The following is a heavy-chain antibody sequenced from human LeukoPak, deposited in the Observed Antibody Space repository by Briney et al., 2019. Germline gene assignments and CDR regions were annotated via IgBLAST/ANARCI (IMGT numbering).Heavy chain of an antibody. CDR1: GGSISTYF. Sequence: PSETLSLTCTVSGGSISTYFWSWIRQPAGKGLEWIGRLYTSGSTNYNPSLKSRLTMSADTSKNQYSLNLRSVTAADTAIYYCARGRVDSSGYYYYYGIDVWGQGTAVTVSS. CDR3: ARGRVDSSGYYYYYGIDV. D-gene: IGHD3-22*01. V-gene: IGHV4-4*07. CDR2: LYTSGST. J-gene: IGHJ6*02.